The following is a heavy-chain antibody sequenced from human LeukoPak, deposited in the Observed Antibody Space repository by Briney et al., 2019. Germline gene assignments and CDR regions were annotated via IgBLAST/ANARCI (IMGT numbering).Heavy chain of an antibody. CDR2: ISGSGGST. J-gene: IGHJ4*02. CDR3: AKDRPGDYGDYVLDY. Sequence: GGSLRLSCAASGFTFSNYWMTWVRQAPGKGLEWVSAISGSGGSTYYADSVKGRFTISRDNSKNTLYLQMNSLGAEDTAVYYCAKDRPGDYGDYVLDYWGQGTLVTVSS. V-gene: IGHV3-23*01. D-gene: IGHD4-17*01. CDR1: GFTFSNYW.